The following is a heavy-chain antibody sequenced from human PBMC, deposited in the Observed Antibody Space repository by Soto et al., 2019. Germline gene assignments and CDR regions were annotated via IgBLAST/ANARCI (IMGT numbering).Heavy chain of an antibody. D-gene: IGHD3-22*01. CDR3: AKDYAYYGSLVYYFDY. CDR1: GFTFSSYA. CDR2: ISGSGGST. V-gene: IGHV3-23*01. Sequence: RLSCAASGFTFSSYAMSWVRQAPGKGLEWVSAISGSGGSTYYADSVKGRFTISRDNSKNTLYLQMNSLRAEDTAVYYCAKDYAYYGSLVYYFDYWGQGTLVTVSS. J-gene: IGHJ4*02.